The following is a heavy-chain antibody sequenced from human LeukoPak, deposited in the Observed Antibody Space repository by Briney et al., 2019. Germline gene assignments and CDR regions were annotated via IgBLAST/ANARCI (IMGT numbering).Heavy chain of an antibody. V-gene: IGHV4-59*01. D-gene: IGHD3-22*01. CDR1: GGSISHYY. Sequence: PSETLSLTCTVSGGSISHYYWSWVRQPPGKGLEWIGYIYYSGSTNYNPSLKSRVTISVDKCKKQFSLKLSSLTAADTAVYYCARGYYDSSGYLISYNWFDPWGQGTLVTVSS. CDR2: IYYSGST. CDR3: ARGYYDSSGYLISYNWFDP. J-gene: IGHJ5*02.